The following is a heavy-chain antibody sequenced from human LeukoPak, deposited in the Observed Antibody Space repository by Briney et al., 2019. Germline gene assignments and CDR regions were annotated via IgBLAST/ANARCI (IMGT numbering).Heavy chain of an antibody. J-gene: IGHJ3*02. D-gene: IGHD3-22*01. Sequence: GGSLRLSCAASGFTFSSYAMSWVRQAPGKGLEWVSAISGSGGSTYYADSVKGRFTISRDNSKNTLYLQMNSLRAEDTAVYYCAKDSLKYYYDSSGYHHDAFDIWGQGTMVTVSS. V-gene: IGHV3-23*01. CDR3: AKDSLKYYYDSSGYHHDAFDI. CDR2: ISGSGGST. CDR1: GFTFSSYA.